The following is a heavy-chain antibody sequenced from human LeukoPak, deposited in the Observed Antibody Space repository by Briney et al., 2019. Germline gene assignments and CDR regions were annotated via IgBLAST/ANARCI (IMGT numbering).Heavy chain of an antibody. CDR2: IYPGDSDT. V-gene: IGHV5-51*01. D-gene: IGHD2-8*01. Sequence: GESLKISCKGSGYSFTSYWIGWVRQMPRKGLEWMGIIYPGDSDTRYSPSFQGQVTISADKSISTAYLQWSGLKASDTAMYYCARRQASCTNGVCYTLYDMDVWGQGTTVTVSS. CDR1: GYSFTSYW. CDR3: ARRQASCTNGVCYTLYDMDV. J-gene: IGHJ6*02.